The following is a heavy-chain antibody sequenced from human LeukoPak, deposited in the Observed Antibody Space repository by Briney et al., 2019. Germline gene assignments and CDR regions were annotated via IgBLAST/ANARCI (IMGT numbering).Heavy chain of an antibody. CDR2: ITSGGTT. Sequence: GSLRLSCAASGFTFSDYYMNWIRQAPGKGLEWVSYITSGGTTYYSDSVKGRFTISRDNARNSLYLQINSLRAEDTAVYYCARAAHYYDSGGFLPEAFDVWGQGTMVTVSS. V-gene: IGHV3-69-1*01. D-gene: IGHD3-22*01. CDR3: ARAAHYYDSGGFLPEAFDV. CDR1: GFTFSDYY. J-gene: IGHJ3*01.